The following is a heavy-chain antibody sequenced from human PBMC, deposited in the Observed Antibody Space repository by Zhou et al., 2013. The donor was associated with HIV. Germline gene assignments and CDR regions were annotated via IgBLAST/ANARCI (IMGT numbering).Heavy chain of an antibody. Sequence: QVQLVQSGAEVKKPGSSVKVSCKASGGTFSSYAISWVRQAPGQGLEWMGGIIPIFGTANYAQKFQGRVTFTTDESTSTAYMELSSLRSEDTAEYYCARCRIAYSSNCLDAFDIWAKGQWSPSPQ. V-gene: IGHV1-69*05. J-gene: IGHJ3*02. CDR1: GGTFSSYA. CDR3: ARCRIAYSSNCLDAFDI. D-gene: IGHD6-13*01. CDR2: IIPIFGTA.